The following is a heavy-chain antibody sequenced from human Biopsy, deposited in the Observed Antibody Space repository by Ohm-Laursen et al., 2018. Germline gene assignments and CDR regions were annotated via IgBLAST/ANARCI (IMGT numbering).Heavy chain of an antibody. Sequence: TLSLTCTVSGGSISNNNYYWGCIRQPPGKGLEWIGSIFYRGSTHYKPSLKSRVNITVDTSKNQFSLKLNSVTAADTAAYYCARDYDTSGYYYVSWGQGTLVTVSS. V-gene: IGHV4-39*01. CDR2: IFYRGST. J-gene: IGHJ5*02. D-gene: IGHD3-22*01. CDR1: GGSISNNNYY. CDR3: ARDYDTSGYYYVS.